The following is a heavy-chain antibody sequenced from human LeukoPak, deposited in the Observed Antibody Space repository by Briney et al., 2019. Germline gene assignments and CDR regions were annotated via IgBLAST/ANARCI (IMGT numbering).Heavy chain of an antibody. J-gene: IGHJ4*02. Sequence: GGSLRLSCAASGFTFSDNYMTWIRQAPGKGLEWVSYISGSGSNTYYADSVKGRFTISRDNAKKSLYLQMNSLRAEDTAVYYCARAGYYDGSTFDYWGQGTLVTVSS. CDR1: GFTFSDNY. V-gene: IGHV3-11*01. D-gene: IGHD3-22*01. CDR3: ARAGYYDGSTFDY. CDR2: ISGSGSNT.